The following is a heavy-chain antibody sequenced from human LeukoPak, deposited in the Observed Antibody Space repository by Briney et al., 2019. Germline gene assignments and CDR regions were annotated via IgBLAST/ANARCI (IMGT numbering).Heavy chain of an antibody. V-gene: IGHV3-64*01. D-gene: IGHD6-6*01. J-gene: IGHJ4*02. CDR3: ARGGIAARRYFDY. Sequence: PGGSLRLSWAASGXTFSSYALHWVRQAPGKGLEYVSAISSNGGSTYYANSVKGRFTISRDNSKNTLYLQMGSLRAEDMAVYYCARGGIAARRYFDYWGQGTLVAVSS. CDR2: ISSNGGST. CDR1: GXTFSSYA.